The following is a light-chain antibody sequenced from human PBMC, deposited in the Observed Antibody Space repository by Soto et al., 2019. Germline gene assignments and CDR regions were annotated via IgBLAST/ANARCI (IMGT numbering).Light chain of an antibody. CDR1: QSSSTY. Sequence: DIQMTQSPSSLSASVGDRVTITCRASQSSSTYLNWYQQKAGKAPKLLIYAASTLHTGVPSRFSDSGSGTDFTLTITSLQPEDFATYYCQQSYSIPFTFGPGTRVDI. J-gene: IGKJ3*01. V-gene: IGKV1-39*01. CDR3: QQSYSIPFT. CDR2: AAS.